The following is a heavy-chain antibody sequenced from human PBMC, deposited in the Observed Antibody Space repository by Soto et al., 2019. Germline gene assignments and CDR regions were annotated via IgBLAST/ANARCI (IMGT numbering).Heavy chain of an antibody. CDR2: TYFRSKWYN. Sequence: SQTLSLTCALSGDSVSSNTASWNWIRQSPSRGLEWLGRTYFRSKWYNDYAVSVKSRIIINPDTSNNQFSQQLNSVTPEDTAVYFCAKGDNLGPKTGYAFDPWGQGIMVTVSS. J-gene: IGHJ5*02. D-gene: IGHD5-12*01. CDR1: GDSVSSNTAS. V-gene: IGHV6-1*01. CDR3: AKGDNLGPKTGYAFDP.